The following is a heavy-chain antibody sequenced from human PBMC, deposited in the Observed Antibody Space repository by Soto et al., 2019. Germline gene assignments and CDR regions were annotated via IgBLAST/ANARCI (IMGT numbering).Heavy chain of an antibody. CDR2: ISGSGGST. CDR3: ARSNYDFWSGYYTSQFDY. J-gene: IGHJ4*02. D-gene: IGHD3-3*01. V-gene: IGHV3-23*01. Sequence: GGSLRLSCAASGFTFSSYAMSWVRQAPGKGLEWVSAISGSGGSTYYADSVKGRFTISRDNSKNTLYLQMNSLRAEDTAVYYCARSNYDFWSGYYTSQFDYWGQGTLVTVSS. CDR1: GFTFSSYA.